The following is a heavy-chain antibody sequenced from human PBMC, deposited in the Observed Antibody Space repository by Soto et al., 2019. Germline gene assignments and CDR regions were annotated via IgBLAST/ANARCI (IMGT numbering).Heavy chain of an antibody. J-gene: IGHJ5*02. CDR3: ARARIAARVFDT. CDR2: ISSSSSYI. D-gene: IGHD6-6*01. CDR1: GFTFSSYS. V-gene: IGHV3-21*01. Sequence: EVQLVESGGGLVKPGGSLRLSCAASGFTFSSYSMNWVRQAPGKGLEWVSSISSSSSYIYYADSVKVRFTISRDNAKNSLYLQMNSLRAEDTAVYYCARARIAARVFDTWGQGTLVTVSS.